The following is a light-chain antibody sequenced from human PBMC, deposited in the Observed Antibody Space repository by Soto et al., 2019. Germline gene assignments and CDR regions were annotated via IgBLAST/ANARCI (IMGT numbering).Light chain of an antibody. CDR2: AAS. J-gene: IGKJ5*01. CDR3: QQSYSTPIT. Sequence: DIKMTQSPSSLSASVGDRVTITCQASQDINNYLNWYQQKPGKAPKLLIYAASSLQSGVPSRFSGSGSGTDFTLTISSLQPEDFATYYCQQSYSTPITFGQGTRLEIK. CDR1: QDINNY. V-gene: IGKV1-39*01.